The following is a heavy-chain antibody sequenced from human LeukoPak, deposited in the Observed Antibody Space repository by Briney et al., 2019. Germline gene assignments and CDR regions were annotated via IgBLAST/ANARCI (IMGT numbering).Heavy chain of an antibody. CDR2: IYPGDSDT. CDR1: GYSFTSYW. Sequence: GEPLKISCKGSGYSFTSYWIGWVRQMPGKGLEWMGIIYPGDSDTRYSPSFQGQVTISADKSISTAYLQWSSLKASDTAMYYCARTRITMVRGPPGGDDAFDIWGQGTMVTVSS. D-gene: IGHD3-10*01. CDR3: ARTRITMVRGPPGGDDAFDI. J-gene: IGHJ3*02. V-gene: IGHV5-51*01.